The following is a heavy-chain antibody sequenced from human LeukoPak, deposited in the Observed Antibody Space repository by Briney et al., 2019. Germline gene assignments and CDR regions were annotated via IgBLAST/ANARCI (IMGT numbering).Heavy chain of an antibody. D-gene: IGHD2-2*01. CDR1: GDSVSSNSVT. Sequence: SQTLSLTCAISGDSVSSNSVTWNWIRQSPSRGLEWLGRTYYRSTWYNDYAVSVRGRISVNPDTSKNQSSLHLNSVTPEDTAVYYCARRLTQYDCFDPWGQGILVTVSS. CDR3: ARRLTQYDCFDP. J-gene: IGHJ5*02. CDR2: TYYRSTWYN. V-gene: IGHV6-1*01.